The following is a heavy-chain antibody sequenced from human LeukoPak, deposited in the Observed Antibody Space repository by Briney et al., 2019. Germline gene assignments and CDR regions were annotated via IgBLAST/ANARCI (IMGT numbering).Heavy chain of an antibody. CDR2: IYTGGST. Sequence: GGSLRLSCAASGFTVSSNHMSWVRQAPGKGLEWVSVIYTGGSTYYADSVKGRFPISRDNSKNSLYLQMNSLRAEDTAVYYCARGGFGVTAAHYWGQGTLVTVSS. J-gene: IGHJ4*02. CDR1: GFTVSSNH. D-gene: IGHD3-10*01. V-gene: IGHV3-53*01. CDR3: ARGGFGVTAAHY.